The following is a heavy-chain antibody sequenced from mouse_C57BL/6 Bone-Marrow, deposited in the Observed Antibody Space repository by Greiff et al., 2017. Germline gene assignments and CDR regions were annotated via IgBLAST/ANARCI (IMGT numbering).Heavy chain of an antibody. CDR2: ISDGGSYT. CDR3: ARDGPNWDWYFDV. D-gene: IGHD4-1*01. V-gene: IGHV5-4*01. Sequence: EVKVEESGGGLVKPGGSLKLSCAASGFTFSSYAMSWVRQTPEKRLEWVATISDGGSYTYYPDNVKGRFTISRDNAKNNLYLQMSHLKSEDTAMYYCARDGPNWDWYFDVWGTGTTGTVSS. CDR1: GFTFSSYA. J-gene: IGHJ1*03.